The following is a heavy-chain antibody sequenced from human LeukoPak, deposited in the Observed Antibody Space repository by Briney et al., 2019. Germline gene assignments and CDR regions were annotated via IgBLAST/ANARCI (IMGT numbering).Heavy chain of an antibody. V-gene: IGHV5-51*01. Sequence: GESLKISCKGSGYSFTSYWIGWVRQMPGKGLEWMGIIYPGDSDTRFSPSFQGQVTISVDKSISTAYLQWSSLKPSDTAVYYCARGRNYDSSGYYYYGMDVWGQGTTVTVSS. D-gene: IGHD3-22*01. J-gene: IGHJ6*02. CDR3: ARGRNYDSSGYYYYGMDV. CDR2: IYPGDSDT. CDR1: GYSFTSYW.